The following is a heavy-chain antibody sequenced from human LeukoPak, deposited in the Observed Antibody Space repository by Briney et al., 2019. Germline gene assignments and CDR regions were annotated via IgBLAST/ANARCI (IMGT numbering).Heavy chain of an antibody. CDR3: ARDSSGYLGAFDI. D-gene: IGHD3-22*01. CDR1: GFTFSSYG. V-gene: IGHV3-48*01. Sequence: QPGGSLRLSCAASGFTFSSYGMNWVRQAPGKGLEWVSYISSSSSTIYYADSVKGRFTISRDNAKNSLYLQMNSLRAEDTAVYYCARDSSGYLGAFDIWGQGTMVTVSS. CDR2: ISSSSSTI. J-gene: IGHJ3*02.